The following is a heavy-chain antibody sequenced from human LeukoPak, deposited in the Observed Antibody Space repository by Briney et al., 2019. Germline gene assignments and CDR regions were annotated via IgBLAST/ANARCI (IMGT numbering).Heavy chain of an antibody. D-gene: IGHD4-11*01. V-gene: IGHV4-59*01. J-gene: IGHJ4*02. CDR2: MDKSGGT. Sequence: SETLSLTCTVSGGSISGFYWSWIRQPPGKGLEWIGYMDKSGGTTYKPSLKSRVTISVDTSKNQFSLNLSPVTAADTAVYYCARDYSKGGGFDFWGQGTLVTVSS. CDR1: GGSISGFY. CDR3: ARDYSKGGGFDF.